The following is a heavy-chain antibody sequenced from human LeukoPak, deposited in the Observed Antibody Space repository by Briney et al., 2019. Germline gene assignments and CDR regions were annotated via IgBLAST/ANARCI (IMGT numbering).Heavy chain of an antibody. V-gene: IGHV3-7*01. CDR2: IKQDGSEK. Sequence: GGSLRLSCAASGFTFSDYYMSWVRQAPGKGLEWVANIKQDGSEKYYVDSVKGRFTISRDNAKNSLYLQMNSLRAEDTAVYYCVSGQTGSDTGAFDYWGQGTLVTVSS. CDR3: VSGQTGSDTGAFDY. D-gene: IGHD5-12*01. J-gene: IGHJ4*02. CDR1: GFTFSDYY.